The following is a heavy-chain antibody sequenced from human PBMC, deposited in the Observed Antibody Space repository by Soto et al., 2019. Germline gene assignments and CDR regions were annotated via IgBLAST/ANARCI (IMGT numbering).Heavy chain of an antibody. J-gene: IGHJ6*03. CDR2: ISSSSSYI. CDR3: ARDHDWNYVHYYYYMDV. V-gene: IGHV3-21*01. CDR1: GFTFSSYS. Sequence: GGSLRLSCAASGFTFSSYSMNWVRQAPGKGLEWASSISSSSSYIYYADSVKGRFTISRDNAKNSLYLQMNSLRAEDTAVYYCARDHDWNYVHYYYYMDVWGKGTTVTVSS. D-gene: IGHD1-7*01.